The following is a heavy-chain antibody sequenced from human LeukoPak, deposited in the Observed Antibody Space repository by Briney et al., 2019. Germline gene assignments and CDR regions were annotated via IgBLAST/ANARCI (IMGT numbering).Heavy chain of an antibody. J-gene: IGHJ6*02. V-gene: IGHV1-69*04. CDR2: IIPILGIA. CDR1: GGTFSSYA. Sequence: ASVKVSCKASGGTFSSYAISWVRQAPGQGLEWMGRIIPILGIANYAQKFQGRVTITADKPTSTAYMELSSLRSEDTAVYYCATRFGGYYYYYGMDVWGQGTTVTVSS. D-gene: IGHD3-10*01. CDR3: ATRFGGYYYYYGMDV.